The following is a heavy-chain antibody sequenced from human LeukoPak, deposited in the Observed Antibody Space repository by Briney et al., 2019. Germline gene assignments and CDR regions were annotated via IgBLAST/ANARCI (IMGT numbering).Heavy chain of an antibody. CDR2: IKTDGSRT. Sequence: GGSLRLSCAASGFTFSSYSMNWVRQAPGKGLVWVSRIKTDGSRTSYADSVEGRFTISRDNAKNTLYLQMNSLRAEDTAVYYCAREGWNYDDAFDIWGPGTMVTVSS. V-gene: IGHV3-74*01. CDR3: AREGWNYDDAFDI. CDR1: GFTFSSYS. J-gene: IGHJ3*02. D-gene: IGHD1-7*01.